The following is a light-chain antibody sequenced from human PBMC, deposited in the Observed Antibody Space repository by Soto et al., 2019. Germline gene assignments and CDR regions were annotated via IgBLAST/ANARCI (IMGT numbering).Light chain of an antibody. CDR3: SSYTRSSTLV. V-gene: IGLV2-14*01. CDR2: DVS. CDR1: SSDVGGYNY. Sequence: QSVLTQPASVSGSPGQSITISCTGTSSDVGGYNYVSWYQQHPGKAPKLMIYDVSNRHSGVSNLFSGSKSGNTASLTISGLQAEDEADYYCSSYTRSSTLVFGGGTKLPV. J-gene: IGLJ2*01.